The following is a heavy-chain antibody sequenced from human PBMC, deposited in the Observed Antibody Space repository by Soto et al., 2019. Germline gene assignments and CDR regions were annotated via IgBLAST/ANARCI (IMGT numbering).Heavy chain of an antibody. Sequence: QVQLQQWGAGLLKPSETLSLTCAVYGGSFSSYCWSWIRQPPGKGLEWIGEINHRGTTNYNPSLKSRVTISVDTSKNQSSLKLSSVTAADTAVYYCARGPAVAGHLSDSWGQGILVTVSS. D-gene: IGHD6-19*01. CDR2: INHRGTT. CDR1: GGSFSSYC. CDR3: ARGPAVAGHLSDS. J-gene: IGHJ4*02. V-gene: IGHV4-34*01.